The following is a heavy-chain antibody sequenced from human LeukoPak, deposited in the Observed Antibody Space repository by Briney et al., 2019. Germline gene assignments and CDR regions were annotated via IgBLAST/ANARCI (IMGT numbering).Heavy chain of an antibody. CDR3: ARGAYSGYDYPFDY. Sequence: ASETLSLTCTVSGGSISSSSYYWGWIRQPPGKGLEWIGSIYYSGSTYYNPSLQSRVTISVDTSKNQFSLKLSSVTAADTAVYYCARGAYSGYDYPFDYWGQGTLVTVSS. CDR1: GGSISSSSYY. J-gene: IGHJ4*02. D-gene: IGHD5-12*01. V-gene: IGHV4-39*01. CDR2: IYYSGST.